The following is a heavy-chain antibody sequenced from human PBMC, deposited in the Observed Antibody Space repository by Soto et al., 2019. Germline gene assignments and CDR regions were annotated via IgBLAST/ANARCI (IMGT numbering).Heavy chain of an antibody. J-gene: IGHJ5*02. V-gene: IGHV1-46*01. CDR1: RDTFTSYY. Sequence: ASVKVSCKAPRDTFTSYYINWARQAPGQGLEWMGVINPHGGSTAYAQKFKGRVTLTRDTSASTVYMEVSSLTSEDTAMYYCARSSGGNFGIIIEGTNWFAPWGQGTQVTVSS. D-gene: IGHD1-26*01. CDR3: ARSSGGNFGIIIEGTNWFAP. CDR2: INPHGGST.